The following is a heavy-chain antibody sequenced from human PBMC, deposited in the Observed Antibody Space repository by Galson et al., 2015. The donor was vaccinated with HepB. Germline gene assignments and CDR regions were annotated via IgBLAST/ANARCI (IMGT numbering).Heavy chain of an antibody. Sequence: SVKVSCKASGYTFNNYYSHWVRQAPGQGLEWIGWINPDIGDTIYAQKFQGWVTMTRDTSISTVYMELSRLKSDDTAVYYCARSPGGSYFFPDFWGQGTLVTVSS. D-gene: IGHD1-26*01. CDR3: ARSPGGSYFFPDF. CDR2: INPDIGDT. V-gene: IGHV1-2*04. CDR1: GYTFNNYY. J-gene: IGHJ4*02.